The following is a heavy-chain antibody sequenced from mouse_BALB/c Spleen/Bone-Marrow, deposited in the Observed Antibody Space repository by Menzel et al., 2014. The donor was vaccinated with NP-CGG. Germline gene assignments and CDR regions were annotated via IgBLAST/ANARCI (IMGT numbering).Heavy chain of an antibody. CDR3: AKGGITTVWYFDV. Sequence: VQLQQSGPGLVQPSQSPSITCTVSGFSLTRNGVHWARQSPGKGLEWLGVIWRGGSTDYNEAFMSRLSITKDNSKSQVFFKMNSLQGDDTAIYYCAKGGITTVWYFDVWGAGTTVTVSS. D-gene: IGHD1-1*01. CDR1: GFSLTRNG. V-gene: IGHV2-5*01. J-gene: IGHJ1*01. CDR2: IWRGGST.